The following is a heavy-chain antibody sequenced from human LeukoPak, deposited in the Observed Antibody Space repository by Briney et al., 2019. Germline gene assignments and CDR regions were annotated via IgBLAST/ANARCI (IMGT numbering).Heavy chain of an antibody. V-gene: IGHV3-48*01. CDR2: ISSSSSTI. J-gene: IGHJ6*02. Sequence: HPGGSLRLSCAASGFTFSSYSMNWVRQAPGKGLEWVSYISSSSSTIYYADSVKGRFTISRGNAKNSLYLQMNSLRAEDTAVYYCARAEYDFWSGYYRDYYYGMDVWGQGTTVTVSS. D-gene: IGHD3-3*01. CDR3: ARAEYDFWSGYYRDYYYGMDV. CDR1: GFTFSSYS.